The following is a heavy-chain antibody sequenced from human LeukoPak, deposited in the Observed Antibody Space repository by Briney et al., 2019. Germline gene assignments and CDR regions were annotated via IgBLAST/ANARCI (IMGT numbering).Heavy chain of an antibody. CDR2: IHTSGST. D-gene: IGHD6-19*01. V-gene: IGHV4-4*07. CDR1: GGSISNYH. Sequence: PSETLSLTCTVSGGSISNYHWSWIRQPAGKGLEWIGQIHTSGSTNYNPPLKSRVTVSIDTPENQLSLTIRSVTAADTAIYYCARRHISSGWSSDYWGQGTLVTVSS. CDR3: ARRHISSGWSSDY. J-gene: IGHJ4*02.